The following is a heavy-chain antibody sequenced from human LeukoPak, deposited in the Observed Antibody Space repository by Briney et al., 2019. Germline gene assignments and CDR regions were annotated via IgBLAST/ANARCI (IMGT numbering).Heavy chain of an antibody. V-gene: IGHV3-23*01. CDR2: ISGTGGST. CDR3: AKPLYPNYDYVWGSYRSPFDY. Sequence: GGSLRLSRAASGFTFSSYAMTWVRQAPGKGLEWLSAISGTGGSTFYADSVKGRFTISRDNSKGTLYLQMNSLRAEDTAVYYCAKPLYPNYDYVWGSYRSPFDYWGQGILVTVSS. J-gene: IGHJ4*02. D-gene: IGHD3-16*02. CDR1: GFTFSSYA.